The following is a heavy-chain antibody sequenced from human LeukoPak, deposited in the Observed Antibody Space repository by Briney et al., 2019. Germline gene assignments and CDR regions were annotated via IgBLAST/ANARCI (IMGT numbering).Heavy chain of an antibody. CDR1: GFTFSSYW. V-gene: IGHV3-7*01. D-gene: IGHD4-17*01. Sequence: GGSLRLSCAASGFTFSSYWMSWVRQAPGKGLEWVANIKQDGSEKYYVDSVKGRFTISRDNAKNSLYLQMNSLRAKDTAVYYCARVRRLGYFDYWGQGTLVTVSS. CDR3: ARVRRLGYFDY. J-gene: IGHJ4*02. CDR2: IKQDGSEK.